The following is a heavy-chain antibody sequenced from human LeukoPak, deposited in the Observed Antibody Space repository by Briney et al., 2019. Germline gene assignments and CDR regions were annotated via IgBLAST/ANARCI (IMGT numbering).Heavy chain of an antibody. J-gene: IGHJ6*02. Sequence: VASVKVSCKASGYTFTSYDINWVRQATGQGLEWMGWMNPNSGNTGYAQKFQGRVTMTRNTSISTAYMELSSLRSEDTAVYYCATYSSSWYTYYYGMDVWGQGTTVTVSS. V-gene: IGHV1-8*01. CDR3: ATYSSSWYTYYYGMDV. D-gene: IGHD6-13*01. CDR1: GYTFTSYD. CDR2: MNPNSGNT.